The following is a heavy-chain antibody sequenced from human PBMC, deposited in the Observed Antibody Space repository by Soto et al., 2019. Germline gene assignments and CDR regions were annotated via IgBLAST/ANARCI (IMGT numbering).Heavy chain of an antibody. CDR1: GGSISSYY. J-gene: IGHJ4*02. D-gene: IGHD3-9*01. V-gene: IGHV4-59*01. Sequence: SETLSLTCTVSGGSISSYYWSWIRQPPGKGLEWIGYIYYSGSTNYNPSLKSRVTISVDTSKNQFSLKLSSVTAADTAVYYCAREAYYDILTGYYGLNYFDYWGQGTLVTVSS. CDR2: IYYSGST. CDR3: AREAYYDILTGYYGLNYFDY.